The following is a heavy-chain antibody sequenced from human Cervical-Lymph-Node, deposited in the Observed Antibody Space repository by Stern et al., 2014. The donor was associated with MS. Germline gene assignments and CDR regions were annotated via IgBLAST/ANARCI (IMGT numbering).Heavy chain of an antibody. J-gene: IGHJ4*02. V-gene: IGHV1-69*01. CDR1: GGSFSMDS. D-gene: IGHD6-13*01. CDR2: LTPMFGTS. Sequence: VHLVASGAEVKKPGSSVKVSCKASGGSFSMDSISWVRQAPGQGLEWMGGLTPMFGTSNYAQKFQGRVTTTADVSTSTAYMELTSLRSEDTAVYFCARDQGGIADSWGQGTLVIVSS. CDR3: ARDQGGIADS.